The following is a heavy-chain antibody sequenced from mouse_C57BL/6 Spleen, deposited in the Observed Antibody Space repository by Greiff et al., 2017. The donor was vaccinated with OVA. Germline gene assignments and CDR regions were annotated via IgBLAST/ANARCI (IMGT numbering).Heavy chain of an antibody. J-gene: IGHJ4*01. CDR1: GYSITSGYY. V-gene: IGHV3-6*01. Sequence: ESGPGLVKPSQSLSLTCSVTGYSITSGYYWNWIRQFPGNKLEWMGYISYDGSNNYNPSLKNRISITRDTSKNQFFLKLNSVTTEDTATYYCARGRPGNAMDYWGQGTSVTVSS. CDR2: ISYDGSN. CDR3: ARGRPGNAMDY.